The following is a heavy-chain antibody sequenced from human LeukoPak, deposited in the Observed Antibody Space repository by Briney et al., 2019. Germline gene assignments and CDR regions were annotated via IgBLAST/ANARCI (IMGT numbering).Heavy chain of an antibody. V-gene: IGHV3-30*18. D-gene: IGHD2-2*01. CDR3: AKGPLRGTAAAIDY. CDR2: VSYDGRNI. Sequence: GGSLRLSCAASGFTFNNYGMHWVRQAPGKGLEWVAVVSYDGRNIHYPDSVKGRFTISRDISTDTLWLQMDSLRTEDTAVYYCAKGPLRGTAAAIDYWGQGTLVTVSS. J-gene: IGHJ4*02. CDR1: GFTFNNYG.